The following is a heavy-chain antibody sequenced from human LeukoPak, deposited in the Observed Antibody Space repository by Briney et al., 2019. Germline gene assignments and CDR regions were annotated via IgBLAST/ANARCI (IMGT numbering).Heavy chain of an antibody. CDR3: ARGGYYYDSSGYYLLDD. J-gene: IGHJ4*02. CDR1: GGSFSGYY. Sequence: SETLSLTCAVYGGSFSGYYWSWIRQPPGKGLEWIGEINHSGSTNYNPSLKSRVTISVDTSKNQFSLKLSSVTAADTAVYYCARGGYYYDSSGYYLLDDWGQGTLVTVSS. D-gene: IGHD3-22*01. CDR2: INHSGST. V-gene: IGHV4-34*01.